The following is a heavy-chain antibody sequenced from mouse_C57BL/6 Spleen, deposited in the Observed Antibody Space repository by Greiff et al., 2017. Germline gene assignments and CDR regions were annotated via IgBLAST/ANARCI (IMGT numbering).Heavy chain of an antibody. D-gene: IGHD2-4*01. J-gene: IGHJ2*01. Sequence: EVKVEESGEGLVKPGGSLKLSCAASGFTFSSYAMSWVRQTPEKRLEWVAYISSGGDYIYYADTVKGRFTISRDNARNTLYLQMSSLKSEDTAMYYCTRGNYDGLFDYWGQGTTLTVSS. CDR1: GFTFSSYA. V-gene: IGHV5-9-1*02. CDR2: ISSGGDYI. CDR3: TRGNYDGLFDY.